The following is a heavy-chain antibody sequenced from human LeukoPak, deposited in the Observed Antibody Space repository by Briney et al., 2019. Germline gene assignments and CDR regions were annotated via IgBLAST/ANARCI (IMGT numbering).Heavy chain of an antibody. CDR1: GGSISSYY. Sequence: SETLSLTCTVSGGSISSYYWSWIRQPPGKGLEWIGYIYYSGSTYYNPSLKSRVTISVDTSKNQFSLKLNSVTAADTAVYYCARGGLWCTSGTCYYYFDYWGQGTLVTVSS. J-gene: IGHJ4*02. V-gene: IGHV4-59*01. CDR3: ARGGLWCTSGTCYYYFDY. CDR2: IYYSGST. D-gene: IGHD2-8*01.